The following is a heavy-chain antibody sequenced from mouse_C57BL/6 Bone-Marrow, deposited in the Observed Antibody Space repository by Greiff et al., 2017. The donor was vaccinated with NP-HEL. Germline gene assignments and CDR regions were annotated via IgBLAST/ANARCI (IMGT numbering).Heavy chain of an antibody. V-gene: IGHV1-81*01. Sequence: VHLVESGAELARPGASVKLSCKASGYTFTSYGISWVKQRTGQGLEWIGEIYPRSGNTYYNEKFKGKATLTADKSSSTAYMELRSLTSEDSAVYFCARSWWDGRDYWGQGTTLTVSS. CDR3: ARSWWDGRDY. CDR1: GYTFTSYG. J-gene: IGHJ2*01. D-gene: IGHD1-1*02. CDR2: IYPRSGNT.